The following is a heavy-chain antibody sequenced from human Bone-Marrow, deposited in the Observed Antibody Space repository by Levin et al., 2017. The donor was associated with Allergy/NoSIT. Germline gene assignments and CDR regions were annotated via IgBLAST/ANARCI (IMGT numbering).Heavy chain of an antibody. CDR2: IYYIGNT. D-gene: IGHD4-17*01. CDR1: GGSIISGGYY. CDR3: VRDGHGDYVGDDAFDI. Sequence: PSETLSLTCTVSGGSIISGGYYWSWIRQFPGKGLEWIGYIYYIGNTYYNPSLKSRLTISVDTSKNQFSLKLTSVTAADTAVYYCVRDGHGDYVGDDAFDIWGRGTMVTVSS. V-gene: IGHV4-31*03. J-gene: IGHJ3*02.